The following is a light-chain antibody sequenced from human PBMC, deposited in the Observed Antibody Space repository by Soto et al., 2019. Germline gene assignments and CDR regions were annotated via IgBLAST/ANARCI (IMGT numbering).Light chain of an antibody. CDR3: QQRSNWQVT. CDR1: QSVISNY. V-gene: IGKV3D-20*02. J-gene: IGKJ5*01. CDR2: GAS. Sequence: ETVLTQSPGTLSLSPGETATLSCRASQSVISNYLAWYQQKPDQAPRLLIYGASGRAAGIPDRFSGSGSGTDFTLTISRLEPEDFAVYYCQQRSNWQVTFGQGTRLEI.